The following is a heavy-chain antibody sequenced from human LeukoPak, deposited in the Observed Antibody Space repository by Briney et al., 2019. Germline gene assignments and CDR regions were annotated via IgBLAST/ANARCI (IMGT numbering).Heavy chain of an antibody. CDR2: INPNSGGT. CDR1: GYTFTGYY. CDR3: ARVPPYTAMVTSYFDY. J-gene: IGHJ4*02. Sequence: GASVKVSCKASGYTFTGYYMHWVRQAPGQGLEWMGRINPNSGGTNYAQKFQGRVTMTRDTSISTAYMELSRLRPDDTAVYYCARVPPYTAMVTSYFDYWGQGTLVTVSS. V-gene: IGHV1-2*06. D-gene: IGHD5-18*01.